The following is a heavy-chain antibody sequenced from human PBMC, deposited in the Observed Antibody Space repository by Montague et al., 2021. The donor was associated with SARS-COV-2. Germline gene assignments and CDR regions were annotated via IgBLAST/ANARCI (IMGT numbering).Heavy chain of an antibody. J-gene: IGHJ6*02. D-gene: IGHD3-3*01. Sequence: SETLSLTCTVSGGSISPYYWSWIRQSPGKGLECIGYTSYSGSTDYNPSLKSRVTISIDTSKNQLSLKLSSVTAADTAVYYCARWGEYYDPPYYYYAMDVWGQGTTVTVSS. CDR3: ARWGEYYDPPYYYYAMDV. V-gene: IGHV4-59*12. CDR1: GGSISPYY. CDR2: TSYSGST.